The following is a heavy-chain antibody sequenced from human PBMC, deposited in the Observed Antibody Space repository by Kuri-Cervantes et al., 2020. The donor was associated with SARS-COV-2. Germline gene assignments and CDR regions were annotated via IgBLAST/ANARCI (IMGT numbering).Heavy chain of an antibody. J-gene: IGHJ4*02. CDR2: ISSSGSTI. Sequence: LSLTCAASGFTFSDYYMSWIRQAPGKGLEWVSYISSSGSTIYYADSVKGRFTISRDNAKNSLYPQMNSLRAEETAVYYCARPNWGLDYWGQGTLVTVSS. V-gene: IGHV3-11*04. D-gene: IGHD7-27*01. CDR1: GFTFSDYY. CDR3: ARPNWGLDY.